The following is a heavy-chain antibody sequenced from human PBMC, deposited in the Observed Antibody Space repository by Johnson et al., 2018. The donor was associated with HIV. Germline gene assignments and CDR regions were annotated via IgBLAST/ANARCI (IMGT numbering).Heavy chain of an antibody. CDR1: GFTVSSNY. Sequence: VQLVESGGGLIQPGGSLRLSCAASGFTVSSNYMSWVRQAPGKGLEWVSVIYSGGSTYYADSVKGRFTISRDNSKNTLYLQMNSLRAEDTAVYYCASRPGGDFCSGGSCRPHPYDGFDIWGQGTMVTVSS. D-gene: IGHD2-15*01. CDR3: ASRPGGDFCSGGSCRPHPYDGFDI. J-gene: IGHJ3*02. CDR2: IYSGGST. V-gene: IGHV3-53*01.